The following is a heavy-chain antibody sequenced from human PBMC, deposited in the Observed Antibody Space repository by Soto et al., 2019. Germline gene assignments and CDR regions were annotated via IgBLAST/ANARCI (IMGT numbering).Heavy chain of an antibody. V-gene: IGHV4-39*01. CDR1: VGSIGTRAYA. J-gene: IGHJ5*02. CDR3: SRRATEGFDP. Sequence: PSETLSLTCAFSVGSIGTRAYAWGWIRQAPGKGLEWIGSINHSENTYLSPSLKDRVTMSVDTSKNSFSLKLRSATAADTGLYYCSRRATEGFDPWGQGTMVTVSS. CDR2: INHSENT.